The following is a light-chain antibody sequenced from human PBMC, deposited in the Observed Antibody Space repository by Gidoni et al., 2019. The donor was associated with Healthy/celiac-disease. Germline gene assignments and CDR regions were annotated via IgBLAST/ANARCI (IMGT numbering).Light chain of an antibody. CDR3: CSYAGSTTPYV. CDR2: EGG. V-gene: IGLV2-23*01. J-gene: IGLJ1*01. Sequence: QSALTQPASVSGSPGQSITISCTGTSSDVGSYNLVSWYQQHPGKAPKLMIYEGGKRPSGVSNRFSGSKSGNTASLTISGLQAEDEAAYYCCSYAGSTTPYVFGTGTKVTVL. CDR1: SSDVGSYNL.